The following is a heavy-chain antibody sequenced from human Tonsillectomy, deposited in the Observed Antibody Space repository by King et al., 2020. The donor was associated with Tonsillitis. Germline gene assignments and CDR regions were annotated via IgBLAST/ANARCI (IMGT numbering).Heavy chain of an antibody. CDR3: ERSGGDYYGSASHYKCFDY. CDR2: IHHIGST. CDR1: GGPISSSNW. J-gene: IGHJ4*02. D-gene: IGHD3-10*01. Sequence: MQLQESGPGLVKPAGTLSLTCAVSGGPISSSNWWKWVRQPPGKGLEWIGEIHHIGSTNYNPSLKSRVTISVDKSKNPFALKLSSVTAADTAVYYCERSGGDYYGSASHYKCFDYWGQGTPGTVSS. V-gene: IGHV4-4*02.